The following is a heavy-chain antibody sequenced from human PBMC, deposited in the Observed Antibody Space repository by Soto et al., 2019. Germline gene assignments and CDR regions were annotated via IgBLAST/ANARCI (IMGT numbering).Heavy chain of an antibody. J-gene: IGHJ4*02. Sequence: ESGPGLVKPSETLSLMCTVSGGSISSYYWSWIRQPPGKGLEWIGYIYYSGSTNYNPSLKRRVTISVDTSKNQFPLKLSSVPAADTAVYYCARERRDGYKHYFDYWGQGTLVTVSS. V-gene: IGHV4-59*01. D-gene: IGHD5-12*01. CDR3: ARERRDGYKHYFDY. CDR2: IYYSGST. CDR1: GGSISSYY.